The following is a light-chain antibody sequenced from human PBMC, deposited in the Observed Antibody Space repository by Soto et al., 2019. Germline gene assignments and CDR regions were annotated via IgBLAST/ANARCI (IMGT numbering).Light chain of an antibody. Sequence: EIVMTQSPATLSVPPGERATLSCRASQSVSTNFAWYQQRPGQAPRLLFYGASISATAVPARFTASGSGTEFTLTISSLQSEDCAVYYCQQYNTWPRTFGQGIKG. CDR3: QQYNTWPRT. CDR2: GAS. V-gene: IGKV3-15*01. CDR1: QSVSTN. J-gene: IGKJ1*01.